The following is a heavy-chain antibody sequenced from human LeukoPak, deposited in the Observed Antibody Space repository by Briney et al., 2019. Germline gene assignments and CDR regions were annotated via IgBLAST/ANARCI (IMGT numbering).Heavy chain of an antibody. J-gene: IGHJ4*02. CDR1: GFTFSSYG. CDR3: AKGGYVDY. V-gene: IGHV3-30*18. Sequence: GGSLRLSCAASGFTFSSYGIHWVRQAPGKGLEWVAVISYDGSNKYYADSVKGRFTISRDNSKNTLYLQMNSLRAEDTAVYYCAKGGYVDYWGQGTLVTVSS. D-gene: IGHD2-2*01. CDR2: ISYDGSNK.